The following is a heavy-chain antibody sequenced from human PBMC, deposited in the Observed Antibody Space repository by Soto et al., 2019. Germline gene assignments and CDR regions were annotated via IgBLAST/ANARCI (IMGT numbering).Heavy chain of an antibody. J-gene: IGHJ5*01. CDR2: VSNDGIRK. V-gene: IGHV3-30*03. CDR1: GFIFSGSG. Sequence: QVQLVESGGGVVQPGRSLRLTCAASGFIFSGSGMHWVRQAPGKGLEWVALVSNDGIRKYYGDSVKGRFTISRENAENTMYLQMNSLRAEDTAVCYCARWVGGSMYDNSGKYDSWGQGTRVTVSS. CDR3: ARWVGGSMYDNSGKYDS. D-gene: IGHD3-22*01.